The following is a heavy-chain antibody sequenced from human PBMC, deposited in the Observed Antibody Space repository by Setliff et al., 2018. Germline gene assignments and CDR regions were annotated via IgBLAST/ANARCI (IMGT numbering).Heavy chain of an antibody. J-gene: IGHJ4*01. CDR2: INHSGST. Sequence: LSLTCAVYGESFSGHYWSWIRQPPGKGLEWIGEINHSGSTNYNPSLKSRVTMSLDASKKQFSLNLRSVTSADTAVYYCARQPSSGSYYNPRPYYIDFWGHGTLVTVSS. CDR3: ARQPSSGSYYNPRPYYIDF. CDR1: GESFSGHY. D-gene: IGHD3-10*01. V-gene: IGHV4-34*01.